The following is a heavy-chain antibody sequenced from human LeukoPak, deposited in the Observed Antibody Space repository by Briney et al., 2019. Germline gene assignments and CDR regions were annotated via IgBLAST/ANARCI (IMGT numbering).Heavy chain of an antibody. CDR2: INPSGGST. J-gene: IGHJ4*02. CDR1: RFTFSSYG. D-gene: IGHD2-21*01. V-gene: IGHV1-46*01. Sequence: PGGSLRLSCAASRFTFSSYGMHWVRQAPGQGLEWMGIINPSGGSTSYAQKFQGRVTMTRDMSTSTVYMELSSLRSEDTAVYYCAIEFRYWGQGTLVTVSS. CDR3: AIEFRY.